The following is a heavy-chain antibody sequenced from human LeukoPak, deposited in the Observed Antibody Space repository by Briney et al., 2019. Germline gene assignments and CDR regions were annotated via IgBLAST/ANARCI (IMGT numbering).Heavy chain of an antibody. Sequence: SETLSLTCTVSGGSISSYYWSWIRQPPGKGLEWIGYTYYSGSTNYNPSLKSRVTISVDTSKNQFSLKLSSVTAADTAVYYCARRGYYGGHSWFDPWGQGTLVTVSS. J-gene: IGHJ5*02. D-gene: IGHD3-10*01. CDR3: ARRGYYGGHSWFDP. CDR2: TYYSGST. CDR1: GGSISSYY. V-gene: IGHV4-59*08.